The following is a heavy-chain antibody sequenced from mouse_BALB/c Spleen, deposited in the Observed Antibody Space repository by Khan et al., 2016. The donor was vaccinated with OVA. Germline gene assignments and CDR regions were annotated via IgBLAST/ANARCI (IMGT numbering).Heavy chain of an antibody. V-gene: IGHV1S132*01. CDR3: ARGYFGNYEFAY. Sequence: QVQLQQSGAELVKPGASVKLSCKTSGYTFTSYWIQWVKQRPGQGLGWIGQIFPGTGTTYYNENFKGKATLTVDTSSKTAYMQFSSLTSEDSAVYVCARGYFGNYEFAYWGQGTLVTVAP. CDR2: IFPGTGTT. D-gene: IGHD2-1*01. CDR1: GYTFTSYW. J-gene: IGHJ3*01.